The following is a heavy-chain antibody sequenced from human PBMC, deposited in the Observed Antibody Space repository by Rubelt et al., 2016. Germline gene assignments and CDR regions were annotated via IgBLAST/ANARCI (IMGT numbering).Heavy chain of an antibody. CDR2: INHSGST. CDR3: ARGETGDY. J-gene: IGHJ4*02. V-gene: IGHV4-34*01. Sequence: WIGEINHSGSTNYNPSLKSRVTISVGTSKNKFSLKLSSVTAADTAVYYCARGETGDYWGQGTLVTVAP.